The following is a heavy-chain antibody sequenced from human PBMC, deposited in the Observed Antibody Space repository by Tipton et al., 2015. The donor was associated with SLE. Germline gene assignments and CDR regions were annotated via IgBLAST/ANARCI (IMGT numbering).Heavy chain of an antibody. CDR1: GGSISSSSYY. J-gene: IGHJ3*02. D-gene: IGHD6-6*01. CDR3: ARARVGEQLVPNAFDI. V-gene: IGHV4-39*07. CDR2: IYYSGST. Sequence: TLSRTCTVSGGSISSSSYYWGWIRQPPGKGLEWIGSIYYSGSTYYNPSLKSRVTISVDTSKNQFSLKLSSVTAADTAVYYCARARVGEQLVPNAFDIWGQGTMVTVSS.